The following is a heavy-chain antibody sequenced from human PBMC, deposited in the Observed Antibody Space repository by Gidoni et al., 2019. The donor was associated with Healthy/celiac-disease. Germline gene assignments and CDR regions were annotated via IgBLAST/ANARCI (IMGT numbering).Heavy chain of an antibody. Sequence: QVQLVQSGAEVKKHGASVEVSCAASGYTFTSDYMHWVRQAPGQGLEWMGIINPSGGSTSYAQKFQGRVTMTRDTSTSTVYMELSSLRSEDTAVYYCAREWSSSIIDYWGQGTLVTVSS. J-gene: IGHJ4*02. CDR3: AREWSSSIIDY. D-gene: IGHD6-6*01. CDR2: INPSGGST. V-gene: IGHV1-46*01. CDR1: GYTFTSDY.